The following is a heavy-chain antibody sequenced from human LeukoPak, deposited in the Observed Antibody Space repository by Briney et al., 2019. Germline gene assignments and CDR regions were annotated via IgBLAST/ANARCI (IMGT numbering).Heavy chain of an antibody. CDR3: ATISAADKDY. CDR1: GFTFSSFW. Sequence: GGSLRLSCVASGFTFSSFWMHWVRQAPGKGLVWVSRIDYDGRSTIYADSVKGRFTISRDNAKNTLYLQMNSLRAEDTAMYYCATISAADKDYWGQGTLVTVSS. CDR2: IDYDGRST. J-gene: IGHJ4*02. D-gene: IGHD6-13*01. V-gene: IGHV3-74*01.